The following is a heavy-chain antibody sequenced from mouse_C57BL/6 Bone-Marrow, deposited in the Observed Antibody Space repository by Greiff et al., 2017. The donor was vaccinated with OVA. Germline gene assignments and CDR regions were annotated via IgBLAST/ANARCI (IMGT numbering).Heavy chain of an antibody. CDR2: ILPGSGST. V-gene: IGHV1-9*01. Sequence: QVQLKQSGAELLKPGASVKLSCKATGYTFTGYWIEWVKQRPGHGLEWIGEILPGSGSTTYNEKFKGKATFTADTSSNTAYMQLSSLTTEDSAIYYCAIATTVVATDWYFDVWGTGTTVTVSS. CDR3: AIATTVVATDWYFDV. D-gene: IGHD1-1*01. CDR1: GYTFTGYW. J-gene: IGHJ1*03.